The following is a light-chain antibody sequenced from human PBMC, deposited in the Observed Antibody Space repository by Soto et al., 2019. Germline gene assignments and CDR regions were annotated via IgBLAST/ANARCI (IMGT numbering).Light chain of an antibody. V-gene: IGKV3-20*01. Sequence: EIVLTQSPGTLSLSPGERATLSCRASQSVSSSYLAWYQQKPGQAPRLLIYGASSRATGLPDRFSGSGSGTDFTLTISRLEPEDFAVYYCQQYVSSPFTFGPGTKVEIK. J-gene: IGKJ3*01. CDR1: QSVSSSY. CDR2: GAS. CDR3: QQYVSSPFT.